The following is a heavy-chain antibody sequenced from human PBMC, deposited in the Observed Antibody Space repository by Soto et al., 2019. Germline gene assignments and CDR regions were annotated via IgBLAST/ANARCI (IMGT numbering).Heavy chain of an antibody. J-gene: IGHJ4*02. Sequence: GSLRLSCAASGFTFSSYGMHWVRQAPGKGLEWVAVISYDGSNKYYADSVKGRFTISRDNPKNTIYLQMNSLRAEDTAVYYCAKGFYGSGSYYNERAFDSWGQGTLVTVSS. CDR1: GFTFSSYG. V-gene: IGHV3-30*18. CDR3: AKGFYGSGSYYNERAFDS. CDR2: ISYDGSNK. D-gene: IGHD3-10*01.